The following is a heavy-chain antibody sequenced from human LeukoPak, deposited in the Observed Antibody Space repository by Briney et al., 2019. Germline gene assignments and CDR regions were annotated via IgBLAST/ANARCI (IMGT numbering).Heavy chain of an antibody. CDR1: GFTFSSYA. V-gene: IGHV3-23*01. CDR3: ATREKPYGDYLRQGGAFDI. D-gene: IGHD4-17*01. J-gene: IGHJ3*02. CDR2: ISGSGGST. Sequence: PGGSLRLSCAASGFTFSSYAMSWVRQAPGKGLEWVSAISGSGGSTYYADSVKGRFTISRDNSKNTLYLQMNSLRAEDTAVYYCATREKPYGDYLRQGGAFDIWGQGTMVTVSS.